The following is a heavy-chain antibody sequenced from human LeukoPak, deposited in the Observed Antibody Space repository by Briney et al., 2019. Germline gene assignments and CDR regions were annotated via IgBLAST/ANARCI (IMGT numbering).Heavy chain of an antibody. J-gene: IGHJ3*02. D-gene: IGHD6-13*01. Sequence: GASVKVSCKACGYTFTGYYMHWVRQAPGQGLEWMGWINPNSGGTNYAQKFQGRVTMTRDTSISTAYMELSRLRSDDTAVYYCARAFIAAAGTEEVGAFDIWGQGTMVTVSS. CDR1: GYTFTGYY. CDR2: INPNSGGT. V-gene: IGHV1-2*02. CDR3: ARAFIAAAGTEEVGAFDI.